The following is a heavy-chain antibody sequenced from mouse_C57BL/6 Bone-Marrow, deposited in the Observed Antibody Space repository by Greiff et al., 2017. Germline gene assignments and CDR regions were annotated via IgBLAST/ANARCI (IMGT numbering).Heavy chain of an antibody. J-gene: IGHJ2*01. CDR2: IWSGGST. V-gene: IGHV2-2*01. D-gene: IGHD2-4*01. CDR1: GFSLTSYG. Sequence: VKLMESGPGLVQPSQSLSITCTVSGFSLTSYGVHWVRQSPGKGLEWLGVIWSGGSTDYNAAFISRLSISKDNSKSQVFFKMNSLQADDTAIYYWARTYDYDDEGLFDYWGKGTTLTVSS. CDR3: ARTYDYDDEGLFDY.